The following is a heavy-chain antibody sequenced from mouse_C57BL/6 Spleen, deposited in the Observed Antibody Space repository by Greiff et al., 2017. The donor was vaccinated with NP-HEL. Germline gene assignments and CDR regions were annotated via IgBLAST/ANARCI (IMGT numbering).Heavy chain of an antibody. CDR2: INPNNGGT. CDR3: AREGETGTSYYFDY. V-gene: IGHV1-26*01. J-gene: IGHJ2*01. CDR1: GYTFTDYY. Sequence: EVQLQQSGPELVKPGASVKISCKASGYTFTDYYMNWVKQSHGKSLEWIGDINPNNGGTSYNQKFKGKATLTVDKSSSTAYMELRSLTSEDSAVYYCAREGETGTSYYFDYWGQGTTLTVSS. D-gene: IGHD4-1*01.